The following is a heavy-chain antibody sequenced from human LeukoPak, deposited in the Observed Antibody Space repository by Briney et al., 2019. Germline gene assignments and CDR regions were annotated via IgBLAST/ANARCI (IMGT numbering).Heavy chain of an antibody. CDR2: IYHSGST. CDR3: ATWGIAVAGTFDY. V-gene: IGHV4-61*01. D-gene: IGHD6-19*01. J-gene: IGHJ4*02. Sequence: SETLSLTCTVSGGSVSSGSYYWSWIRQPPGKGLEWIGYIYHSGSTNYNPSLKSRVTFSVDTSKSQFSLKLTSVTAADTAVYYCATWGIAVAGTFDYWGQGTLVTVST. CDR1: GGSVSSGSYY.